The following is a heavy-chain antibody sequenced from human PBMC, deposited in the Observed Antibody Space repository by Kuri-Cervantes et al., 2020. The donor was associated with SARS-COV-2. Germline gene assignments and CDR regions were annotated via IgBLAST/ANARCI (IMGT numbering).Heavy chain of an antibody. V-gene: IGHV4-59*12. D-gene: IGHD2-21*01. CDR1: GGSISSYY. CDR2: IYHSGST. J-gene: IGHJ4*02. Sequence: GSLRLSCTVSGGSISSYYWSWIRQPPGKGLEWIGYIYHSGSTYYNPSLKGRVTISVDRSKNQFSLKLSSVTAADTAVYYCARVRVVIAIPDYWGQGTLVTVSS. CDR3: ARVRVVIAIPDY.